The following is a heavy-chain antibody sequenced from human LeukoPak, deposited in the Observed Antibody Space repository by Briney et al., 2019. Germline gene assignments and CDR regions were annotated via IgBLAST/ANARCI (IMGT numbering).Heavy chain of an antibody. J-gene: IGHJ6*02. Sequence: SETLSLTCTVSGGSFSGYYGSWIRQPPGKGLEWIGDINQSGSTNYNPSLKSRVTISVDTSKNQFSLKLSSVTAADTAVYYCATPQGQGYCSGGSCCSAYYYYGMDVWGQGTTVTVSS. CDR1: GGSFSGYY. D-gene: IGHD2-15*01. V-gene: IGHV4-34*01. CDR2: INQSGST. CDR3: ATPQGQGYCSGGSCCSAYYYYGMDV.